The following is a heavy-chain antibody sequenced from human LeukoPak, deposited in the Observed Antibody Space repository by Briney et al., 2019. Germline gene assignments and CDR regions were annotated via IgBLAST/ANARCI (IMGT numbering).Heavy chain of an antibody. CDR3: ARDSPFEWDVFGDSFDI. CDR1: GGSISRSRYY. Sequence: PSQTLSLTCTVSGGSISRSRYYWGWIRQPPWKGLEWIGSIYFRGSTYYNPSLQSRVTISVDTSKNQFSLKLSSVTAADTAVYYCARDSPFEWDVFGDSFDIWGQGTVVTVSS. J-gene: IGHJ3*02. CDR2: IYFRGST. D-gene: IGHD1-26*01. V-gene: IGHV4-39*07.